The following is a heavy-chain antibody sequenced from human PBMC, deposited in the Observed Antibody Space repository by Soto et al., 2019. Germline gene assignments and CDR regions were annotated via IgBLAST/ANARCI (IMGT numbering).Heavy chain of an antibody. D-gene: IGHD3-22*01. CDR1: GDTFSTYT. J-gene: IGHJ4*02. CDR2: IIPRSATS. CDR3: ARDRLRGYDSSGFYS. V-gene: IGHV1-69*13. Sequence: SVKVSCKASGDTFSTYTITWIRQAPGQGLEWMGGIIPRSATSKYAQKFQGRVTITADESTSTVYMELSTLRPEDTAVYYCARDRLRGYDSSGFYSWGQGTMVTV.